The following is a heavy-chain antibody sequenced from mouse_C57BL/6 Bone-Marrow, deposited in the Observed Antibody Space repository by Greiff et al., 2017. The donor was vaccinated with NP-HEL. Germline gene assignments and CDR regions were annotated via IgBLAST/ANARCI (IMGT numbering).Heavy chain of an antibody. J-gene: IGHJ4*01. CDR1: GYTFTDYY. CDR3: ARGLGPYYYAMDY. V-gene: IGHV1-19*01. D-gene: IGHD4-1*01. CDR2: INPYNGGT. Sequence: VQLQQSGPVLVKPGASVKMSCKASGYTFTDYYMNWVKQSHGKSLEWIGVINPYNGGTSYNQKFKGKATLTVDKSSSTAYMELNSLTSEDSAVYYCARGLGPYYYAMDYWGQGTSVTVSS.